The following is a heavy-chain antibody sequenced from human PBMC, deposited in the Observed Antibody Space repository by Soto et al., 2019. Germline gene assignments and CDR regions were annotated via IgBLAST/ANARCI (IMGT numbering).Heavy chain of an antibody. CDR3: AEGSYPPSDY. D-gene: IGHD1-26*01. J-gene: IGHJ4*02. V-gene: IGHV3-23*01. CDR1: GFTFSSYA. Sequence: EVQLLESGGGLVQPGGSLRLSCAASGFTFSSYAMSWVRQAPGKGLEWVSAISGSGGSTYYADSVKVRFTITRDNSKNTLYLQMNSLRAEDTAVYYCAEGSYPPSDYWGQGPLVTVSS. CDR2: ISGSGGST.